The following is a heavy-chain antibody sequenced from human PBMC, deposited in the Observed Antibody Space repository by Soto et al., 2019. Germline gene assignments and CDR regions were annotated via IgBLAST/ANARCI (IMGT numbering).Heavy chain of an antibody. CDR1: GGTFSSYA. J-gene: IGHJ6*02. Sequence: GASVKVSCKASGGTFSSYAISWVRQAPGQGLEWMGGIIPIFGTANYAQKFQGRVTITADKSTSTAYMELSSLRPEDTAVYYCASPRGSYSSSPYRYSYYYAMDVWGQGTTVTVSS. CDR3: ASPRGSYSSSPYRYSYYYAMDV. D-gene: IGHD6-6*01. V-gene: IGHV1-69*06. CDR2: IIPIFGTA.